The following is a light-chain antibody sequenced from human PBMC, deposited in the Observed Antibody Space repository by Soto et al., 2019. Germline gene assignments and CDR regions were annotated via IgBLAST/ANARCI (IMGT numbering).Light chain of an antibody. CDR3: QQSHSIPYI. Sequence: DIQMTQSPSSLSASVGDRVTITCRASQTISIYLNWYQQKPGKAPKLLIYAASSLQSGVPSRFSGSGSGTDFTLTISSLQPEDFATYFCQQSHSIPYIFGQGTKLQLK. CDR2: AAS. V-gene: IGKV1-39*01. CDR1: QTISIY. J-gene: IGKJ2*01.